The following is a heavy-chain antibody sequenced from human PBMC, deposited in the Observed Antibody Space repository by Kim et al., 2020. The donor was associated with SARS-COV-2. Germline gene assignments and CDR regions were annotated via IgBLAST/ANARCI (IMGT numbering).Heavy chain of an antibody. Sequence: ASVKVSCKASGYTFTSYGISWVRQAPGQGLEWMGWISAYNGNTNYAQRLQGRVTMATDTSTSTAYMELRSLRSDDTAVYYYARDPSGYSSSWYGFGDYWGQGTLVTVSS. J-gene: IGHJ4*02. CDR3: ARDPSGYSSSWYGFGDY. CDR1: GYTFTSYG. CDR2: ISAYNGNT. V-gene: IGHV1-18*01. D-gene: IGHD6-13*01.